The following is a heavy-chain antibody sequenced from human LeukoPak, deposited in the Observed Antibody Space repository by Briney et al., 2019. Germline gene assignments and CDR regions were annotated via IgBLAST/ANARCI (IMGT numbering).Heavy chain of an antibody. V-gene: IGHV3-23*01. CDR2: ISGSGDGT. J-gene: IGHJ4*02. CDR3: ARDRYPVDFDY. CDR1: GFTFTNYA. Sequence: GGSLRLSCAASGFTFTNYAMTWVRQGPGKRLEWVSGISGSGDGTDYAGSVRGRFTISRDNSKNTLYLQMNSLRAEDTAVYYCARDRYPVDFDYWGQGTLVTVSS. D-gene: IGHD5-12*01.